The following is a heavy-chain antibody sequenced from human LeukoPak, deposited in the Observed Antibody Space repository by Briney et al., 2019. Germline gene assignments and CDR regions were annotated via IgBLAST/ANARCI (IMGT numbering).Heavy chain of an antibody. CDR1: GGSISSGDYY. Sequence: SETLSLTCTVSGGSISSGDYYWSWIRQPPGKGLEWIGYIYYSGSTYYNPSLKSQVTISVDTSKNQFSLKLSSVTAADTAVYYCARESDSSGYYCLDYWGQGTLVTVSS. CDR2: IYYSGST. J-gene: IGHJ4*02. D-gene: IGHD3-22*01. CDR3: ARESDSSGYYCLDY. V-gene: IGHV4-30-4*01.